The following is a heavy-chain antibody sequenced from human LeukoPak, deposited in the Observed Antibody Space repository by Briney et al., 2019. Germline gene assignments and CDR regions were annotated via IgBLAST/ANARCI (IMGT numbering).Heavy chain of an antibody. CDR3: ARGGYYDFWSGHHDY. Sequence: ASVKVSCKASGYTFTNYGFSWVRQAPGQGLEWMGWMNPNSGNTGYAQKFQGRVTITRNTSISTAYMELSSLRSEDTAVYYCARGGYYDFWSGHHDYWGQGTLVTVSS. CDR2: MNPNSGNT. V-gene: IGHV1-8*03. J-gene: IGHJ4*02. CDR1: GYTFTNYG. D-gene: IGHD3-3*01.